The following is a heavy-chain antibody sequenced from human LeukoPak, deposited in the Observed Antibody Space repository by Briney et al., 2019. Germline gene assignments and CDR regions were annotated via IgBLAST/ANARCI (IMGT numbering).Heavy chain of an antibody. CDR2: IYSGGST. V-gene: IGHV3-53*01. J-gene: IGHJ3*02. CDR1: GFTVSSNY. CDR3: ARGGTWLSDAFDI. D-gene: IGHD3-10*01. Sequence: GGSLRLSCAASGFTVSSNYMSWVRQAPGKGLEWVSVIYSGGSTYYADSVKGRFTISRDNSKNTLYLQMNSLRGEDQAVYYCARGGTWLSDAFDIWGQGTMVTVSS.